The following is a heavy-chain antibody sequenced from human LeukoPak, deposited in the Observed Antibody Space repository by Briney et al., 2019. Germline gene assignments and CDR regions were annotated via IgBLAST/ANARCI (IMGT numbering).Heavy chain of an antibody. Sequence: PSETLSLTRTVSGGSISSYYWSWIRQPPGKGLEWIGYIYYSGSTNYNPSLKSRVTISVDTSKNQFSLKLSSVTAADTAVYYCARVFQRQQLVHGIDYWGQGTLVTVSS. J-gene: IGHJ4*02. D-gene: IGHD6-13*01. V-gene: IGHV4-59*01. CDR3: ARVFQRQQLVHGIDY. CDR1: GGSISSYY. CDR2: IYYSGST.